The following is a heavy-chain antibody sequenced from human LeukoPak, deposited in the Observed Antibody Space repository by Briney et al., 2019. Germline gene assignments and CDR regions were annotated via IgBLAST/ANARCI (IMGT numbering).Heavy chain of an antibody. CDR2: INSDGSTA. Sequence: PGGSLRLSCAASGFTFRSYWMHWVRQAPGKGLVWVSRINSDGSTATYADSVRGRFTISRDNADNTLYLQMDSLRAEDTAVYYCARTTGPRAFDIWGQGTMLTVSS. V-gene: IGHV3-74*01. J-gene: IGHJ3*02. CDR1: GFTFRSYW. D-gene: IGHD2-2*01. CDR3: ARTTGPRAFDI.